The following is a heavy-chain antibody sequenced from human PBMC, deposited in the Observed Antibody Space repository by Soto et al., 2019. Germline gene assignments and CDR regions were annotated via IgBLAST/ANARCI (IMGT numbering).Heavy chain of an antibody. CDR2: INSDGSST. J-gene: IGHJ4*02. V-gene: IGHV3-74*01. D-gene: IGHD3-16*02. CDR1: GFTFSSYW. CDR3: ARVGGAGSYRRFDY. Sequence: GGSLRLSCAASGFTFSSYWMHWVRQAPGKGLVWVSRINSDGSSTSYADSVKGRFTISRDNAKNTLYLQMNSLRAEDTAVYYCARVGGAGSYRRFDYWGQGTLVTVSS.